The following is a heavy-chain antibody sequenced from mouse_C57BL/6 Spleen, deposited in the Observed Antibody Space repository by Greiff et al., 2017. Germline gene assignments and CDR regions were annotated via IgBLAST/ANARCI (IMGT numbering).Heavy chain of an antibody. Sequence: QVQLKQPGAELVKPGASVKLSCKASGYTFTSYWMQWVKQRPGQGLEWIGEIDPSDSYTNYNQKFKGKATLTVDTSSSTAYMQLSSLTSEDSAVYYCAPSYYGSSYAMDYWGQGTSVTVSS. D-gene: IGHD1-1*01. J-gene: IGHJ4*01. CDR1: GYTFTSYW. V-gene: IGHV1-50*01. CDR3: APSYYGSSYAMDY. CDR2: IDPSDSYT.